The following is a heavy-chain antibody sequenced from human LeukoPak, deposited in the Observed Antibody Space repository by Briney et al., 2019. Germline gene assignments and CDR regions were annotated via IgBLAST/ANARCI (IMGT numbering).Heavy chain of an antibody. J-gene: IGHJ3*02. CDR2: INPNSGDT. V-gene: IGHV1-2*04. D-gene: IGHD3-3*01. CDR1: GYTFTSYG. CDR3: ARDCGFWSGYPI. Sequence: ASVKVSCKASGYTFTSYGISWVRQAPGQGLEWMGRINPNSGDTDYTQKFQDWVTMTRDTSTSTAYMELSRLRSGDTAVYYCARDCGFWSGYPIWGQGTMVTVSS.